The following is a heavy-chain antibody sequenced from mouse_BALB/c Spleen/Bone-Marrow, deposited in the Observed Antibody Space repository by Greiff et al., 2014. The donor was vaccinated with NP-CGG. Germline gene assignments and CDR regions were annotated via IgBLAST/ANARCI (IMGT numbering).Heavy chain of an antibody. CDR3: ARNYPFAY. Sequence: EVKLMESGAELVKPGASVKLSCTASGFNIKDSYLHWVKQRPEQGLDWIGRIDPAKGNTNYDPKSQGKATITADTSSNTAYLQLSSLTSEDTAVYFCARNYPFAYWGQGTLVTVSA. J-gene: IGHJ3*01. CDR1: GFNIKDSY. V-gene: IGHV14-3*02. D-gene: IGHD2-1*01. CDR2: IDPAKGNT.